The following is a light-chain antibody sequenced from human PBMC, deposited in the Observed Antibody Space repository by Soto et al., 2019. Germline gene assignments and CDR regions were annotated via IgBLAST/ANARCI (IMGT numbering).Light chain of an antibody. V-gene: IGKV1-27*01. J-gene: IGKJ5*01. CDR3: HKYNSALLT. CDR2: AAS. Sequence: DIQMTQSPPSLSPSEGTRAPLPARRSRAISNSLAWNHQKPGKAPKLLIYAASTLEAGVPSRFSGSGSGTDFTLTISSLQPEDVATYYCHKYNSALLTFGQGTRLEIK. CDR1: RAISNS.